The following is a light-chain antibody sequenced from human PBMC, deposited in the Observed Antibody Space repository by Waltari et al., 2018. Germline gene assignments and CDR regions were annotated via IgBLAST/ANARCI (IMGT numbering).Light chain of an antibody. CDR3: LQSLQFHT. CDR1: QSLVHNNGRTY. Sequence: DIVMTQTPLSLSITPGQPVSISCKSSQSLVHNNGRTYLNWYLQRPGQPPQLLIYEVSNRFSGVPDRFSGSGSGTDFTLRISRVEAEDVGVYYCLQSLQFHTFGRGTKVETK. CDR2: EVS. V-gene: IGKV2D-29*01. J-gene: IGKJ4*01.